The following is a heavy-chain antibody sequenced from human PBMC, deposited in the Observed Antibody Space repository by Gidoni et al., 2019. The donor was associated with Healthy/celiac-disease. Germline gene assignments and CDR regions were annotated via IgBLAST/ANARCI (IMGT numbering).Heavy chain of an antibody. D-gene: IGHD5-12*01. Sequence: QVQLVASGGGVVQPGRSLRLSCSASGFTFSSYAMHWVRQAPGKGLEWVAVISYDGGNKYYADSVKGRFTISRDNSKNTLYLQMNSLRAEDTAVYYCARGLEMATIAFDYWGQGTLVTVSS. CDR2: ISYDGGNK. J-gene: IGHJ4*02. CDR1: GFTFSSYA. CDR3: ARGLEMATIAFDY. V-gene: IGHV3-30-3*01.